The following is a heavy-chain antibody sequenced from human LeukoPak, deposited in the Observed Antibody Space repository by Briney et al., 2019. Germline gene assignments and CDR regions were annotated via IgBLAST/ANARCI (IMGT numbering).Heavy chain of an antibody. CDR2: ISGSGGST. D-gene: IGHD6-13*01. V-gene: IGHV3-23*01. CDR3: ASSIAAAPYYFDY. Sequence: GGSLRLSCAASGFTFSSYAMSWVRQAPGKGLEWVSAISGSGGSTYYADSVKGRFTISRDNFKNTLYLQMNSLRAEDTAVYYCASSIAAAPYYFDYWGQGTLVTVSS. CDR1: GFTFSSYA. J-gene: IGHJ4*02.